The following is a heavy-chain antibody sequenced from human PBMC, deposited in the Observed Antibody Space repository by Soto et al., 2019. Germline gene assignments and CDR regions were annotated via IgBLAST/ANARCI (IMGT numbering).Heavy chain of an antibody. CDR2: IWYDGSNK. Sequence: GGSLRLSCAASGFTFSGYAMNWFRQAPGKGLEWVGVIWYDGSNKYYADSVKGRFTISRDNSKNTLYLQMNSLRAEDTAVYYCARELAGAFDIWGQGTMVTVSS. CDR1: GFTFSGYA. CDR3: ARELAGAFDI. J-gene: IGHJ3*02. V-gene: IGHV3-33*01.